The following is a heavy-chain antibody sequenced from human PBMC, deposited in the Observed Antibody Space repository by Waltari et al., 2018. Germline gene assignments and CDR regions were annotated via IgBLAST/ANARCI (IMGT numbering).Heavy chain of an antibody. CDR1: GYACTSYY. V-gene: IGHV1-2*02. CDR2: LNPNSGGT. J-gene: IGHJ4*02. CDR3: ARANYDFWPFDY. Sequence: QVQLVPSGSEGKKPGASVKGSCRASGYACTSYYLRWGRQAPGQGLEWMGWLNPNSGGTHYAQKFQGRVTMTRDTSISTAYMELSRLRSDDTAVYYCARANYDFWPFDYWGQGTLVTVSS. D-gene: IGHD3-3*01.